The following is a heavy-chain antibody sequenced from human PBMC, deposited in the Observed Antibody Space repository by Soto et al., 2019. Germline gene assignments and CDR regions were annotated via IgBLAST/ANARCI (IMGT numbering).Heavy chain of an antibody. CDR3: ARVLARGVKVEAFDY. V-gene: IGHV1-18*01. CDR2: ISAYNGNT. Sequence: GASVKVSCKASGYTLTSYGISWGRQAPGQGLEWIGWISAYNGNTNYAQKLQGRVTMTTDTSTSTAYMELRSLRSDDTAVYYCARVLARGVKVEAFDYWGQGTLVTVAS. CDR1: GYTLTSYG. D-gene: IGHD3-10*01. J-gene: IGHJ4*02.